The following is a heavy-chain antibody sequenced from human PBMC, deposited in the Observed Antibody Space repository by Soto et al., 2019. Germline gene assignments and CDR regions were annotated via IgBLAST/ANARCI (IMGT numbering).Heavy chain of an antibody. CDR1: GGSISSGGYY. J-gene: IGHJ1*01. D-gene: IGHD4-17*01. V-gene: IGHV4-31*03. CDR2: IYYSGST. CDR3: AVSTVVMKTSIQH. Sequence: PSETLSLTCTVSGGSISSGGYYWSWIRQHPGKGLEWIGYIYYSGSTYYNPSLKSRVTISVDTSKNQFSLKLSSVTAADTAVYYCAVSTVVMKTSIQHWGQGTLVTVSS.